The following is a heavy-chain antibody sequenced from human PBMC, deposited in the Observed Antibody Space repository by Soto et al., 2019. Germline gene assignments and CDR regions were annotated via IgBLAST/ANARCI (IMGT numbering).Heavy chain of an antibody. V-gene: IGHV2-5*02. Sequence: QITLKESGPTLVKPTQTLTLTCTFSGFSLTTRGVAGGWIRQPPGKALEWLALIYWDDDEGYSPSLKSRLTITKDTSKTQVVLRMTTMDPVDTATYCCAHRPRGFSYYFDYWGKGTLVTVSS. J-gene: IGHJ4*02. D-gene: IGHD3-10*01. CDR2: IYWDDDE. CDR1: GFSLTTRGVA. CDR3: AHRPRGFSYYFDY.